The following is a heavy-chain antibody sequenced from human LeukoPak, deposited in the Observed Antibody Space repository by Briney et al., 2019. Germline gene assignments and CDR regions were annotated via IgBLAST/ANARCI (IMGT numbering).Heavy chain of an antibody. J-gene: IGHJ6*03. CDR3: ARAAQGFLERDWGYMDV. Sequence: ASVKVSCKASGYTFKTYGISWVRQAPGQGLEWMGWISVYNGNTNYAQKLQGRVTMTTDTSTSTAYMELRSLRSDDTAVYYCARAAQGFLERDWGYMDVWGKGTTVTVSS. CDR1: GYTFKTYG. CDR2: ISVYNGNT. D-gene: IGHD3-3*01. V-gene: IGHV1-18*01.